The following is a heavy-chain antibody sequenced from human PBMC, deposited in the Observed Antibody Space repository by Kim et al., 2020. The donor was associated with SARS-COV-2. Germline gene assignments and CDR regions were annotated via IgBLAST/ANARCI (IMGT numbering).Heavy chain of an antibody. CDR3: GRNGVYLDV. D-gene: IGHD2-8*01. V-gene: IGHV4-59*08. J-gene: IGHJ6*03. Sequence: ETLSLTCTVSGASINNNYWTWIRQSPEKGLEWIGYIHSTGTTEYNPSLEGRVTLSIDTSRNQFSLTLRSVTAADTAMYFCGRNGVYLDVWGKGTTVTVSS. CDR2: IHSTGTT. CDR1: GASINNNY.